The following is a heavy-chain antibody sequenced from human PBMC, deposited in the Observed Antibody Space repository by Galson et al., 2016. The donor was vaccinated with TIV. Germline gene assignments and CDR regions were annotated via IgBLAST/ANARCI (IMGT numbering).Heavy chain of an antibody. CDR1: GDSISSVYY. D-gene: IGHD1-1*01. V-gene: IGHV4-38-2*01. J-gene: IGHJ4*02. CDR2: FYDSGSTS. Sequence: ETLSLTCGVSGDSISSVYYWGWIRQPPGRGLEWIGSFYDSGSTSYYKSSLRSRVAISVDTAKNQFSLRLTSVTAADTASYYCAKMTRTSGPDSEYYFDRWGQGLLVSVAS. CDR3: AKMTRTSGPDSEYYFDR.